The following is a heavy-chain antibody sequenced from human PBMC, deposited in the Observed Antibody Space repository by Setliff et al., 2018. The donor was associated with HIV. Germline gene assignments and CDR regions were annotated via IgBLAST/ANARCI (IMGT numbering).Heavy chain of an antibody. D-gene: IGHD7-27*01. V-gene: IGHV5-51*01. CDR2: IYPGGSDT. Sequence: PGESLKISCQASGYSFTNYWIGWVRQMPGKGLEWMGVIYPGGSDTRYSPSFQGQVTISADRSITTAYLKWSSLKVSDTAMYYCIRRRRAPGTGDLESYWGQGTLVTVSS. J-gene: IGHJ4*02. CDR1: GYSFTNYW. CDR3: IRRRRAPGTGDLESY.